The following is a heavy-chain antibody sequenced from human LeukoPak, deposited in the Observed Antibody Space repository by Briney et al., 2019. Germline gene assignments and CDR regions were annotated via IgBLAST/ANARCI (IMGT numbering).Heavy chain of an antibody. Sequence: GGSLRLSCAASGFTFSSYAMHWVRQAPGKGLEWVAVISYDGSNKYYADSVKGRFTISRDNSKNTLYLQMNSLRAEDTAVYYCARAGFGIYSTDYWGQGTLVTVSS. J-gene: IGHJ4*02. D-gene: IGHD2-21*01. CDR1: GFTFSSYA. CDR2: ISYDGSNK. CDR3: ARAGFGIYSTDY. V-gene: IGHV3-30*04.